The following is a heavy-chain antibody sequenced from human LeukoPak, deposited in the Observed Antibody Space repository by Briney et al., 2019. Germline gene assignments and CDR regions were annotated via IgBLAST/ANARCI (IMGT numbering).Heavy chain of an antibody. V-gene: IGHV3-23*01. J-gene: IGHJ4*02. Sequence: GGSLRLSCAASGFTFSSYAMSWVRQAPGKGLEWVSATSGSGGSTYYADSVKGRFTISRDNSKNTLYLQMNSLRAEDTAVYYCAKEHYYGSGSYPYFDYWGQGTLVTVSS. D-gene: IGHD3-10*01. CDR1: GFTFSSYA. CDR2: TSGSGGST. CDR3: AKEHYYGSGSYPYFDY.